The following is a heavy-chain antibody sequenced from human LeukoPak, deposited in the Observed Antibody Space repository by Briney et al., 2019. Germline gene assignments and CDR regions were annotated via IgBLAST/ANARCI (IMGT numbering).Heavy chain of an antibody. J-gene: IGHJ3*02. CDR2: IYPGYSDT. CDR3: ERNQDDILTGYADAFDI. Sequence: GESLKISCKGSGYSFTSYWIGWVRQIPGKGLEWMGSIYPGYSDTRYSTSFQGQVTLPPDKSISTAYLKWSSLKPSDTAMYYCERNQDDILTGYADAFDIWGQGTMVTVSS. V-gene: IGHV5-51*01. CDR1: GYSFTSYW. D-gene: IGHD3-9*01.